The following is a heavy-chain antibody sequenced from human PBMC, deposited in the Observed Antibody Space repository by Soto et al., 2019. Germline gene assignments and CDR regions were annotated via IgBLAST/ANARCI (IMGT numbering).Heavy chain of an antibody. CDR3: ARHRSSSWTYYYYGMDV. D-gene: IGHD6-13*01. J-gene: IGHJ6*02. V-gene: IGHV4-39*01. CDR1: GGSISSSSYY. Sequence: QLQLQESGPGLVKPSETLSLTCTVSGGSISSSSYYWGWIRQPPGKGLEWIGSIYYSGSTYYNPSLKSRVTISVDTSKNQFSLKLSSVTAADTAVYYCARHRSSSWTYYYYGMDVWGQGTTVTVSS. CDR2: IYYSGST.